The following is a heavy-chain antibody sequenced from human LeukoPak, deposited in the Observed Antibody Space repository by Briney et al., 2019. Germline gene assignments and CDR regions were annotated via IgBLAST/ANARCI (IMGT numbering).Heavy chain of an antibody. V-gene: IGHV3-23*01. CDR1: GFTFSSYD. D-gene: IGHD6-19*01. CDR3: ARVAGWHWFDP. CDR2: IRHSGENT. Sequence: PGGALRLSCAASGFTFSSYDMTWVRQAPGRGLEWVSYIRHSGENTYYGDSVNGRFTISRDNSKNTVYLQINNMRVDDTAVYYCARVAGWHWFDPWGQGTLVTVSS. J-gene: IGHJ5*02.